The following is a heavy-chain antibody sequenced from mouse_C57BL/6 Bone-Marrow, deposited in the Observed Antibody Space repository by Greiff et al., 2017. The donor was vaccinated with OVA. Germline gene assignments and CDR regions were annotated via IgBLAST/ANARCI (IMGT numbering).Heavy chain of an antibody. CDR2: IDPSDSYT. D-gene: IGHD1-1*01. V-gene: IGHV1-50*01. CDR1: GYTFTSYW. CDR3: ARGLRGAWFAY. Sequence: QVQLKQPGAELVKPGASVKLSCKASGYTFTSYWMQWVKQRPGQGLEWIGEIDPSDSYTNYNQKFKGKATLTVDTSSSTAYMQLSSLTSEDSAVDYCARGLRGAWFAYWGQGTLVTVSA. J-gene: IGHJ3*01.